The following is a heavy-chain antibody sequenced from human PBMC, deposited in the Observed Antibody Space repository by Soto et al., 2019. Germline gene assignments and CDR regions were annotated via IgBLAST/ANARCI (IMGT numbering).Heavy chain of an antibody. J-gene: IGHJ5*02. V-gene: IGHV4-31*03. Sequence: SETLSLPCSVSGAALNSGNYYWRWIRQAPGKGLEWIGHIYVTGAVDYNPSLRDRITISQDTSERQFSLNLRLVTAADTAVYYCARLRIATNNYKWFDPWGQGTLVTLSS. CDR1: GAALNSGNYY. D-gene: IGHD2-21*01. CDR3: ARLRIATNNYKWFDP. CDR2: IYVTGAV.